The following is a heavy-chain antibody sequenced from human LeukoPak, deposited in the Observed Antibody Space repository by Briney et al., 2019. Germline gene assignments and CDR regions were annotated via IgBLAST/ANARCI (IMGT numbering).Heavy chain of an antibody. V-gene: IGHV3-21*01. CDR2: ISGSGSST. J-gene: IGHJ4*02. CDR1: GFTFSSYG. Sequence: PGGSLRLSCAASGFTFSSYGMSWVRQAPGKGLEWVSVISGSGSSTYYADSVKGRFTISRDNAKNSLYLQMNSLRAEDTAVYYCARAQKSSGSIDYWGQGTLVTVSS. CDR3: ARAQKSSGSIDY. D-gene: IGHD3-3*01.